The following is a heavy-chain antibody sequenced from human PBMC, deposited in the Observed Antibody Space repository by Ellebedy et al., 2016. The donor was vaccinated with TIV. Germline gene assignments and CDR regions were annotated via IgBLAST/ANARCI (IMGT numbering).Heavy chain of an antibody. D-gene: IGHD1-26*01. CDR3: ARYVDSGSPNDAFDI. V-gene: IGHV4-39*07. CDR1: SGSVSSSDYY. Sequence: MPSETLSLTCTVSSGSVSSSDYYRGWIRQPPGKGLEWIGSVYYSGDSYYNPSLKSRVTVSVDTSKNQFSLNLRSVTAADTAMYYCARYVDSGSPNDAFDIWGQGTMVTVSS. J-gene: IGHJ3*02. CDR2: VYYSGDS.